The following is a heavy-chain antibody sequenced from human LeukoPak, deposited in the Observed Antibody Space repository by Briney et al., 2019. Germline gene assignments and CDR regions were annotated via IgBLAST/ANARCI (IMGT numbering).Heavy chain of an antibody. J-gene: IGHJ2*01. D-gene: IGHD1-1*01. CDR3: ARDPGGGYNWNPYDWYFDL. CDR2: ISSSSSYI. Sequence: GGSLRLSCAASGFTFSSYSMNWVRQAPGKGLEWVSSISSSSSYIYYADSVKGRFTISRDNAKNSLYLQMNSLRAEDTAVYYCARDPGGGYNWNPYDWYFDLWGRGTLVTVSS. CDR1: GFTFSSYS. V-gene: IGHV3-21*04.